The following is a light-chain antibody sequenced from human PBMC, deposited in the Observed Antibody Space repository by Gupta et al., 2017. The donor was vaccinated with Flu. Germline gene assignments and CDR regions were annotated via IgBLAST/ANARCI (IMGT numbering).Light chain of an antibody. Sequence: QSILTQPPSPSGTPGQGVTISCSGSSANIGSNYVYWYQQFPGTAPQLLIYRNNQRPSGVPDRFSGSKSGTSASLAISGLRSEDEADYYCAAWDDSLNTYYVFGTGTKVTIL. CDR3: AAWDDSLNTYYV. CDR1: SANIGSNY. V-gene: IGLV1-47*01. J-gene: IGLJ1*01. CDR2: RNN.